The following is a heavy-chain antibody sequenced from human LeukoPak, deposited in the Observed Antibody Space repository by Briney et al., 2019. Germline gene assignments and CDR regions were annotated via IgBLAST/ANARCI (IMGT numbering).Heavy chain of an antibody. CDR2: MYSRGST. CDR1: GGSISSYS. J-gene: IGHJ3*02. Sequence: SETLSLTCTVSGGSISSYSWRWIRQPPGKGLEWIGYMYSRGSTNDNPSLKSRVTISRDTSKNQLSLKVTSVTAADTAMYYCARHYICGGRPAFDIWGRGKLVSVSS. V-gene: IGHV4-59*08. D-gene: IGHD2-21*01. CDR3: ARHYICGGRPAFDI.